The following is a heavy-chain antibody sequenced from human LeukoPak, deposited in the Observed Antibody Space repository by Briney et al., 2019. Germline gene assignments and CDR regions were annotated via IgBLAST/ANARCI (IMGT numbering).Heavy chain of an antibody. J-gene: IGHJ5*02. CDR1: GGSISSSSYY. CDR2: IYYSGST. CDR3: ARHLSEGYYDSSGYPVKWFDP. Sequence: SETLSLTCTVSGGSISSSSYYWGWLRQPPGKGLEWIGSIYYSGSTYYNPCLKSRVTISVNRSKNQFSLKLSSVTAADTAVYYCARHLSEGYYDSSGYPVKWFDPWGEGTLVTVSS. D-gene: IGHD3-22*01. V-gene: IGHV4-39*01.